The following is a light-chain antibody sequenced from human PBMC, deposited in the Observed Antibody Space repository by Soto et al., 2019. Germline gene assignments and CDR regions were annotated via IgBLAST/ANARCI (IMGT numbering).Light chain of an antibody. J-gene: IGLJ1*01. CDR3: CSYAGSYV. Sequence: QSALTQPASVSGSPGQSITISCTGTSSDVGSYKLVSWYQQHPGRAPKLMIYEGSKRPSGVSNRFSGSKSGNTASLTISGLQAEDEADYYCCSYAGSYVFGTGTKLTDL. V-gene: IGLV2-23*01. CDR1: SSDVGSYKL. CDR2: EGS.